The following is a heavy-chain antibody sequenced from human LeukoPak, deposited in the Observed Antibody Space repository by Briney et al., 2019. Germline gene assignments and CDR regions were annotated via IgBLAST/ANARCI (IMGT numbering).Heavy chain of an antibody. Sequence: GGSLRLSCAASGFTVSNNYMSWVRQAAGKGLDWVSVIYSDGSTYYADSVKGRFTISKDNSRNTLYLQMNSLRAEDTAIYYCAKAPTYGLDVWGQGTTVTVSS. CDR1: GFTVSNNY. CDR3: AKAPTYGLDV. J-gene: IGHJ6*02. V-gene: IGHV3-53*01. CDR2: IYSDGST.